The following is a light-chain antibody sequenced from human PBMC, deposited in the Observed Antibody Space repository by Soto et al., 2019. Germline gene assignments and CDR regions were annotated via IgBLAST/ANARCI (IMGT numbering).Light chain of an antibody. Sequence: ELVLTQSPDTLSLSPGEIVTLSFRSSQTVIRNYLAWFQQKPGQAPRLLIYGASSRATGIPVRFSGSGSGTEFTLTISSLQSEDFAVYYCQQYNNWPLTFGQGTRLEIK. J-gene: IGKJ5*01. V-gene: IGKV3-15*01. CDR1: QTVIRN. CDR2: GAS. CDR3: QQYNNWPLT.